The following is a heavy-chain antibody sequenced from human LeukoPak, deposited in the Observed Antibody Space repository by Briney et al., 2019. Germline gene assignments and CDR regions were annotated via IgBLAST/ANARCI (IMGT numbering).Heavy chain of an antibody. J-gene: IGHJ4*02. CDR3: ARTRQLDY. CDR2: INFSGST. D-gene: IGHD6-13*01. V-gene: IGHV4-39*07. Sequence: PSETLSLTCTVSGGSISSSSYYWSWIRQPPGKGLEWIGEINFSGSTNYNPPLKNRVTISIDTSKNQFSLKVRSVTAADTAVYYCARTRQLDYWGQGTLVTVSS. CDR1: GGSISSSSYY.